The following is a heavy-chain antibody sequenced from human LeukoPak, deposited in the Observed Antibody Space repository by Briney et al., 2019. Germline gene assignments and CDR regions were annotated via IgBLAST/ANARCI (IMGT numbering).Heavy chain of an antibody. D-gene: IGHD6-6*01. J-gene: IGHJ6*03. CDR1: GGSISSGSYY. V-gene: IGHV4-39*07. CDR2: IYHSGST. CDR3: ARVRIAARSYYYYMDV. Sequence: PSETLSLTCTVSGGSISSGSYYWSWIRQPPGKGLEWIGSIYHSGSTYYNPSLKSRVTISVDTSKNQFSLKLSSVTAADTAVYYCARVRIAARSYYYYMDVWGKGTTVTVS.